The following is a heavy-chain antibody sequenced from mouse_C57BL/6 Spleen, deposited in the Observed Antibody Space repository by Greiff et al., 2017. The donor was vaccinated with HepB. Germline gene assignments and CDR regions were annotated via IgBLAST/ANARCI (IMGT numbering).Heavy chain of an antibody. Sequence: VMLVESGPGLVQPSQSLSITCTVSGFSLTSYGVHWVRQSPGKGLEWLGVIWSGGSTDYNAAFISRLSISKDNSKSQVFFKMNSLQADDTAIYYCAREGYYGSIPAWFAYWGQGTLVTVSA. CDR1: GFSLTSYG. V-gene: IGHV2-2*01. J-gene: IGHJ3*01. CDR3: AREGYYGSIPAWFAY. D-gene: IGHD1-1*01. CDR2: IWSGGST.